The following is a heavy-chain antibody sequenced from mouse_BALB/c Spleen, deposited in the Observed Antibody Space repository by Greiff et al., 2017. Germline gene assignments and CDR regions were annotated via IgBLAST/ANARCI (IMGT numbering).Heavy chain of an antibody. J-gene: IGHJ4*01. CDR2: IWGGGST. V-gene: IGHV2-6-5*01. Sequence: VHLVESGPGLVAPSQSLSITCTVSGFSLTDYGVSWIRQPPGKGLEWLGVIWGGGSTYYNSALKSRLSISKDNSKSQVFLKMNSRQTGDTAMYYCAKHTYYGNSLYAMDYWGQGTSVTVSS. D-gene: IGHD2-10*01. CDR1: GFSLTDYG. CDR3: AKHTYYGNSLYAMDY.